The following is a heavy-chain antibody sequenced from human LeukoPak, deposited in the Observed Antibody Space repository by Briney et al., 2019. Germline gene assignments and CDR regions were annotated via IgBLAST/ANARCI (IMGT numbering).Heavy chain of an antibody. CDR3: ARGTGYYDFWSGSENWFDP. V-gene: IGHV4-59*08. Sequence: PSETLSLTCTVSGGSISSYYWSWIRQPPGKGLEWIGYIYYSGSTYYNPSLKSRVTISVDTSKNQFSLKLSSVTAADTAVYYCARGTGYYDFWSGSENWFDPWGQGTLVTVSS. CDR2: IYYSGST. CDR1: GGSISSYY. D-gene: IGHD3-3*01. J-gene: IGHJ5*02.